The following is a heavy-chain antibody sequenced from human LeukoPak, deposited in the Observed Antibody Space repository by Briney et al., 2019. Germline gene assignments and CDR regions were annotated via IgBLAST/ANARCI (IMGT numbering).Heavy chain of an antibody. V-gene: IGHV3-11*01. D-gene: IGHD2-2*01. CDR1: GLTFSDYY. CDR2: ISSSGTTI. CDR3: ARDPRGAVVPGAMGV. Sequence: GGSLRLSCAASGLTFSDYYMSWIRQAPGKGLEWVSYISSSGTTIYYADSVKGRFTISRDNGQSSLYLQMNSLRAEDTAVYYCARDPRGAVVPGAMGVWGKGTTVTVSS. J-gene: IGHJ6*04.